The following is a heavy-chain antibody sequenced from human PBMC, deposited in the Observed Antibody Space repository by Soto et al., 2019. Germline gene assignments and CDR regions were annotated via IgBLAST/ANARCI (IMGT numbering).Heavy chain of an antibody. CDR1: GFTFSSFT. CDR3: ARPQYVDYGGYYFYGMYV. J-gene: IGHJ6*02. CDR2: ISSSSSYI. D-gene: IGHD4-17*01. V-gene: IGHV3-21*01. Sequence: EVQLVESGGGLVKPGGSLRLSCAASGFTFSSFTMNWVRQALGKGLEWVASISSSSSYIYYVDSVKGRFTISRDNAKNSLYLQMNSLRAEDTAVYYCARPQYVDYGGYYFYGMYVWGQGTTVTVSS.